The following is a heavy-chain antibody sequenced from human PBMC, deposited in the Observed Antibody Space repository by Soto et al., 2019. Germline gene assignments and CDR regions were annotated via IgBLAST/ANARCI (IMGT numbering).Heavy chain of an antibody. CDR2: ISGSGGTT. CDR3: APQLNTAMVRLGY. J-gene: IGHJ4*02. Sequence: GGSLRLSCAASGFTFRSYAMSWVRQAPGKGLEWVATISGSGGTTYYADSVKGRFTISRDNSKNTLYVQMNSLRAEDTAVYYCAPQLNTAMVRLGYWGQGTLVIVSS. CDR1: GFTFRSYA. V-gene: IGHV3-23*01. D-gene: IGHD5-18*01.